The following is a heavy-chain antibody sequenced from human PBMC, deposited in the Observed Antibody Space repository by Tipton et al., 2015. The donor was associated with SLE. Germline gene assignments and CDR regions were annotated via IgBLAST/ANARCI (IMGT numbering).Heavy chain of an antibody. CDR2: IIPIFGSP. CDR3: AREEGDGYNNGLEY. D-gene: IGHD5-24*01. Sequence: QVQLVQSGAEVKRPGSSVKVSCKASGGIFSNHIISWVRQAPGQGLEWMGAIIPIFGSPNYAQKFQGRVTITADESTSTGYMELSSLTSEDTAVYYCAREEGDGYNNGLEYWGQGTLVTVSS. J-gene: IGHJ4*02. V-gene: IGHV1-69*01. CDR1: GGIFSNHI.